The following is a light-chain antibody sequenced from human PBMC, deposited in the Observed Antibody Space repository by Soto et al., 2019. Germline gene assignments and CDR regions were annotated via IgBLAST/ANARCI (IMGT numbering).Light chain of an antibody. Sequence: SYELTQPPSISVAPGQTSRITRGGNNIGRKTVHWYQQKAGQAPVLVVYDDSDRPSGIPERFSGSNSGNTATLTISRVEAGDEADYYCQVWDVSTVHYVLGTGTKVTVL. CDR3: QVWDVSTVHYV. CDR1: NIGRKT. CDR2: DDS. J-gene: IGLJ1*01. V-gene: IGLV3-21*02.